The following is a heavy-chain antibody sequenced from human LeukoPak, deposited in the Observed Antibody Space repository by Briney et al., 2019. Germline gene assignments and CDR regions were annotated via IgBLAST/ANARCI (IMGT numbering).Heavy chain of an antibody. CDR1: GFTFSSYS. Sequence: RAGGSLRLSCAASGFTFSSYSMNWVRQAPGKGLEWVLSISGSSSYIYYADSVKGRFTISRDNAKNSLYLQMNSLRAEDTAVYYCASLTRGRYIDYWGQGTLVTVSS. J-gene: IGHJ4*02. CDR2: ISGSSSYI. CDR3: ASLTRGRYIDY. D-gene: IGHD3-16*02. V-gene: IGHV3-21*01.